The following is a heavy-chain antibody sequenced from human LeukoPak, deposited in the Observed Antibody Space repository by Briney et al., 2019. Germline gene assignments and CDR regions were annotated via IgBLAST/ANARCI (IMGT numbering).Heavy chain of an antibody. CDR3: AKDSYYYYIDV. CDR1: GFTFRSYG. J-gene: IGHJ6*03. V-gene: IGHV3-30*02. Sequence: PGGSLRLSCAASGFTFRSYGMHWVRQAPGKGLEWVTFIRYDGGNKYYTGSVKGRFTISRDNSKNTLYLQMNSLRTEDTAVYYCAKDSYYYYIDVWGKGTTVTASS. CDR2: IRYDGGNK.